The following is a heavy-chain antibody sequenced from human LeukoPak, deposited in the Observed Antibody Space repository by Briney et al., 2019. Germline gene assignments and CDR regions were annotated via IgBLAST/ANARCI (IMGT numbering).Heavy chain of an antibody. J-gene: IGHJ4*02. CDR1: GFAFSNAW. Sequence: PGGSLRLSCAASGFAFSNAWMNWVRQAPGKGLEWVSSISSSSSYIYYADSVKGRFTISRDNAKNSLYLQMNSLRAEDTAVYYCARVSYFDYWGQGTLVTVSS. CDR2: ISSSSSYI. CDR3: ARVSYFDY. V-gene: IGHV3-21*01.